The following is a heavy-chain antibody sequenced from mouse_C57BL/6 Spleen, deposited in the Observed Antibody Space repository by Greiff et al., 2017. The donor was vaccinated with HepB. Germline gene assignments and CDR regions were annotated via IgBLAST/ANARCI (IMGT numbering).Heavy chain of an antibody. D-gene: IGHD2-4*01. V-gene: IGHV3-6*01. CDR1: GYSITSGYY. CDR3: AREDDDYDCGFAY. J-gene: IGHJ3*01. CDR2: ISYDGSN. Sequence: DVQLQESGPGLVKPSQSLSLTCSVTGYSITSGYYWKWIRQFPGNKLEWMGYISYDGSNNYNQSLKNRISITRDTSKNHLFLKLNSVTTEDTATYYCAREDDDYDCGFAYWGQGTLVTVSA.